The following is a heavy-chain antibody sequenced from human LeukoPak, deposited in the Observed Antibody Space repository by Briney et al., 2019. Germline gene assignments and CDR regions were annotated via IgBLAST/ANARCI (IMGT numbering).Heavy chain of an antibody. J-gene: IGHJ4*02. Sequence: ASVKVSCKASGYTFTSYGISWVRQAPGQGLEWMGWISATNGNTNYAQNFQGRVTMTTDTSATTAYMNLRSLRSDDPAVYYCARRGYYASGIYYFDYWGQGTLVTVSS. CDR1: GYTFTSYG. CDR3: ARRGYYASGIYYFDY. D-gene: IGHD3-10*01. CDR2: ISATNGNT. V-gene: IGHV1-18*01.